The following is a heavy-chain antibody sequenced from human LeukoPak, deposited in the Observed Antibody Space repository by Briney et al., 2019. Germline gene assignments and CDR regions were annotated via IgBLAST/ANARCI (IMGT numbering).Heavy chain of an antibody. CDR1: GFVFSSYA. Sequence: GGSLRLSCADSGFVFSSYAMSWVRQAPGKGLEWVSTLSDTGGKTYYADSVKGRFTISRDNSKNTLYLQMNSLRAEDTAVYYCAKVGLRLGGDYWGQGTLVTVSS. J-gene: IGHJ4*02. D-gene: IGHD5-12*01. V-gene: IGHV3-23*01. CDR3: AKVGLRLGGDY. CDR2: LSDTGGKT.